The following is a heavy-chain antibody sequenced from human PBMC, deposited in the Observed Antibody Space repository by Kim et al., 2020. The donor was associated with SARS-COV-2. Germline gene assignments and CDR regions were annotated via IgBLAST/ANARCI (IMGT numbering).Heavy chain of an antibody. CDR2: IIPIFGTA. Sequence: SVKVSCKASGGTFSSYAISWVRQAPGQGLEWMGGIIPIFGTANYAQKFQGRVTITADESTSTAYMELSSLRSEDTAVYYCAWGIAAAANWYFDLWGRGTLVTVSS. V-gene: IGHV1-69*13. D-gene: IGHD6-13*01. CDR1: GGTFSSYA. CDR3: AWGIAAAANWYFDL. J-gene: IGHJ2*01.